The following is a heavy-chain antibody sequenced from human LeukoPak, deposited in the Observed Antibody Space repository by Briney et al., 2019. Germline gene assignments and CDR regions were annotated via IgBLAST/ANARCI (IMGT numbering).Heavy chain of an antibody. D-gene: IGHD3-10*01. Sequence: SETLSLTCTVSGGSISSYYWSWIRQPPGKGREWIGYIYYSGSTNYNPSLKSRVTISVDTPKNQFSLKLSSVTAADTAVYYCARERYYGSGSYAWFDPWGQGTLVTVSS. V-gene: IGHV4-59*01. CDR1: GGSISSYY. J-gene: IGHJ5*02. CDR2: IYYSGST. CDR3: ARERYYGSGSYAWFDP.